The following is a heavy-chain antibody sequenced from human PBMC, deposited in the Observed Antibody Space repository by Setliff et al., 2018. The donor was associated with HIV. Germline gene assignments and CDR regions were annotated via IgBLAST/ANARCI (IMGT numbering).Heavy chain of an antibody. CDR1: GGSFSAYH. CDR3: AKVARGGHSSRWYYFDY. D-gene: IGHD6-13*01. Sequence: PSETLSLTCAVYGGSFSAYHWSWIRQTPGKGLEWLGEINHSGSTAYNLALESRVSMSIDTSKNQFSLKVSSVTAADTAVYYCAKVARGGHSSRWYYFDYWGQGTLVTVSS. V-gene: IGHV4-34*01. J-gene: IGHJ4*02. CDR2: INHSGST.